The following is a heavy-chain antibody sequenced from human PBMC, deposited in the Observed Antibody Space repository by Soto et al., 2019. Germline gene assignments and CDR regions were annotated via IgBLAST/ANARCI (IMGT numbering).Heavy chain of an antibody. CDR1: GYTFTRSG. CDR3: ARDYFGEYKWFDP. D-gene: IGHD3-3*01. J-gene: IGHJ5*02. V-gene: IGHV1-18*01. Sequence: ASVKVSCKASGYTFTRSGISWVRQAPGQGLEWLGWINPDNGNTNYAQHLQGRVTMTTDTSTTTAFMELRSLRSDDTAMYYCARDYFGEYKWFDPWGQGTLVTVSS. CDR2: INPDNGNT.